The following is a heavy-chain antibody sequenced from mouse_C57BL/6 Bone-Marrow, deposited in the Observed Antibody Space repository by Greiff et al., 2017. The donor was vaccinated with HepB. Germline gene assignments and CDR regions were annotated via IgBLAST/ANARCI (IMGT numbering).Heavy chain of an antibody. D-gene: IGHD2-1*01. CDR1: GYTFTSYW. V-gene: IGHV1-69*01. CDR3: ARRGLYYGNYGYFDV. Sequence: QVQLQQPGAELVMPGASVKLSCKASGYTFTSYWMHWVKQWPGQGLEWIGEIDPSDSYTNYNQKFKGKSTLTVDKSSSTAYMQLSSLTSEDSAVYYCARRGLYYGNYGYFDVWGTGTTVTISS. J-gene: IGHJ1*03. CDR2: IDPSDSYT.